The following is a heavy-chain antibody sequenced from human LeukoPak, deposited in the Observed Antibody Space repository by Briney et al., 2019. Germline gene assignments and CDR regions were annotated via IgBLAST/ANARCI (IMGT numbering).Heavy chain of an antibody. CDR3: ARTPGRVVVPAATPYWYFDL. D-gene: IGHD2-2*01. V-gene: IGHV3-48*04. CDR2: ISSRSSII. J-gene: IGHJ2*01. Sequence: GGSLRLSCAASRLTFSSYNMNWVRQAPGKGLEWVSYISSRSSIIYYADSVRGRFTISRDNAKNSLYLQMNSLRAEDTAVYYCARTPGRVVVPAATPYWYFDLWGRGTLVTVSS. CDR1: RLTFSSYN.